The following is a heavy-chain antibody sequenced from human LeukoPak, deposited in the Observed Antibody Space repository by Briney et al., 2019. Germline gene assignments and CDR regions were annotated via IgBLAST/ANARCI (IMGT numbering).Heavy chain of an antibody. CDR3: ARVTHTDPKRQDGYNLGGDAFDI. Sequence: GASVKVSCKAFGGTFSSYAISWVRQAPGQGLEWMGGIIPIFGTANYAQKFQGRVTITADESTSTAYMELSSLRSEDTAVYYCARVTHTDPKRQDGYNLGGDAFDIWGQGTMVTVSS. V-gene: IGHV1-69*13. D-gene: IGHD5-24*01. J-gene: IGHJ3*02. CDR1: GGTFSSYA. CDR2: IIPIFGTA.